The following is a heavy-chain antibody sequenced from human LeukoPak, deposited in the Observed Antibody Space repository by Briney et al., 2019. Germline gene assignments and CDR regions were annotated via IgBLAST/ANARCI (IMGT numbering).Heavy chain of an antibody. CDR3: ARGLGYYDSSGYIWYFDL. CDR1: GFTFSSYD. J-gene: IGHJ2*01. V-gene: IGHV3-13*01. Sequence: GGSLRLSCAAPGFTFSSYDMHWVRQATGKGLEWVSAIGTAGDTYYPGSVKGRFTISRQNAKNSLFLQMNSLGAGDTAVYYCARGLGYYDSSGYIWYFDLWGRGTLVTVSS. CDR2: IGTAGDT. D-gene: IGHD3-22*01.